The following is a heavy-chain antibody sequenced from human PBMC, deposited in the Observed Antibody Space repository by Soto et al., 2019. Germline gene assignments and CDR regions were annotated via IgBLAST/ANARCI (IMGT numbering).Heavy chain of an antibody. CDR1: GFSFSNYA. Sequence: EVQLLESGGGLVQPGGSLRLSCEASGFSFSNYALSWVRQSPGKGLEWVSTFSAGGRAYYADSVKGRCTIAKDTSKHTLHPQASSLGAEDTAVYYCAKESLPEHYGDTLFDYWGQGTRVTVSS. V-gene: IGHV3-23*01. CDR2: FSAGGRA. CDR3: AKESLPEHYGDTLFDY. D-gene: IGHD4-17*01. J-gene: IGHJ4*02.